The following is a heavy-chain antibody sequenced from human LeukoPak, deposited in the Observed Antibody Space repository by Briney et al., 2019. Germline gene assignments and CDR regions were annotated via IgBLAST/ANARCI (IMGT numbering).Heavy chain of an antibody. CDR1: GYTFTSHG. D-gene: IGHD7-27*01. CDR2: ISIYSGNT. CDR3: ARDPGGTWGFDY. J-gene: IGHJ4*02. Sequence: ASVKVSCKASGYTFTSHGLSWARQAPGQGLEWMGWISIYSGNTNYAQKFQDRISMTTDTSTSAAYMELRSLKSDDTAVYYCARDPGGTWGFDYWGQGALVTVSS. V-gene: IGHV1-18*01.